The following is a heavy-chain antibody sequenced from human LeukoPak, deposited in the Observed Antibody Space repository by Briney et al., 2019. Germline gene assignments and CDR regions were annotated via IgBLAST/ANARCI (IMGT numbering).Heavy chain of an antibody. Sequence: GGSLRLSCTVSGFTVSSNSMSWVRQAPGKGLEWVSFIYSDNTHYSDSVKGRFTISRDNSKNTLYLQMNSLRAEDTAVYYCAKDLYDYYDSSGRTYWGQGTLVTVSS. CDR3: AKDLYDYYDSSGRTY. V-gene: IGHV3-53*01. J-gene: IGHJ4*02. CDR1: GFTVSSNS. D-gene: IGHD3-22*01. CDR2: IYSDNT.